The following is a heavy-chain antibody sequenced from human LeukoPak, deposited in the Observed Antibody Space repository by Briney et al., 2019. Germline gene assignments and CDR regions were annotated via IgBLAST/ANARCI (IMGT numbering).Heavy chain of an antibody. Sequence: GGSLRLSCAASGFTVSTYYMTWVRQAPGKGLECVSVIYSGGSTYYADSVKGRFTISRDTSKNTVSLQMNSLRAEDTAVYFCARVGDHYHWNLDLWGRGTLVTVSS. J-gene: IGHJ2*01. CDR2: IYSGGST. CDR1: GFTVSTYY. D-gene: IGHD3-10*01. CDR3: ARVGDHYHWNLDL. V-gene: IGHV3-53*01.